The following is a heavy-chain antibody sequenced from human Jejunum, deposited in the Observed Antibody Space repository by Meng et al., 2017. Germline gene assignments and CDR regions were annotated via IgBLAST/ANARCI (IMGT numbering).Heavy chain of an antibody. CDR2: INTNTGNA. J-gene: IGHJ4*02. D-gene: IGHD4-23*01. CDR1: GYTFSSQP. CDR3: ARHTGNLGLDY. Sequence: QGPLVQFESELKKPGASVKVSCKASGYTFSSQPLNWVRQAPGQGLEWIGWINTNTGNANYGPDFTGRFVFSLDTSVSTAYLQISSLSAEDTAVYYCARHTGNLGLDYWGQGTLVTVSS. V-gene: IGHV7-4-1*02.